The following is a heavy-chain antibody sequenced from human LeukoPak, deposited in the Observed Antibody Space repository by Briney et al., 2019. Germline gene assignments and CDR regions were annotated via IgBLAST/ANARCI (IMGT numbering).Heavy chain of an antibody. V-gene: IGHV3-48*01. CDR1: GFTFSTYT. Sequence: GGSLRLSCAASGFTFSTYTMNWVRQAPGKGLEWVSYISSFSGTINYADSVKGRFTISRDNATNSLYLQMNSPRAEDTAVYYCARDQGGVGYWGQGTLVTVSS. CDR2: ISSFSGTI. CDR3: ARDQGGVGY. D-gene: IGHD3-16*01. J-gene: IGHJ4*02.